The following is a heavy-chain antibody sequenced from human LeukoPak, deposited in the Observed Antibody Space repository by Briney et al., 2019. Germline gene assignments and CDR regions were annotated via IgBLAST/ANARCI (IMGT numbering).Heavy chain of an antibody. D-gene: IGHD2-2*01. J-gene: IGHJ4*02. Sequence: PGRSLRLSCAASGFTFSSYAMHWVRQAPGKGLEWVAVISYDGSNKYYADSVKGRFTISRDNSKNKLYLQMNSLRAEDTAVYYCARDRYCSSTSCQPGDYWGQGTLVTVSS. V-gene: IGHV3-30-3*01. CDR2: ISYDGSNK. CDR3: ARDRYCSSTSCQPGDY. CDR1: GFTFSSYA.